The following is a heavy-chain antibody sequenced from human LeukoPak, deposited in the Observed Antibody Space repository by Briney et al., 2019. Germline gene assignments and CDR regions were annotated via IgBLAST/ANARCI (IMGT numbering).Heavy chain of an antibody. Sequence: PSETLSLTCTVSGGSISSYYWTWIRQPAGKGLEWIGRIYTSGGTNYNPSLKSRVTMSIDTSTNQFSLKLSSVTAADTAMYYCARAAEYSSGWYLFDFWGQGILVTVSA. J-gene: IGHJ4*02. CDR1: GGSISSYY. V-gene: IGHV4-4*07. CDR3: ARAAEYSSGWYLFDF. D-gene: IGHD6-19*01. CDR2: IYTSGGT.